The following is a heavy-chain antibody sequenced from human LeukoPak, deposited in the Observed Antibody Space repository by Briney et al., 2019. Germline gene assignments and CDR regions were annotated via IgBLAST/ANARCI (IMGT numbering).Heavy chain of an antibody. J-gene: IGHJ5*02. Sequence: PSETLSLTCAVSGYSISSGYYWGLIRQPPGKGLEWIGSIYHSGSTYYNPSLKSRVTISVDTSKDPFSLKLSSVTAADTAVYYCARDFWSEGENWFDPWGQRTLVTVSS. D-gene: IGHD1-1*01. CDR1: GYSISSGYY. V-gene: IGHV4-38-2*02. CDR2: IYHSGST. CDR3: ARDFWSEGENWFDP.